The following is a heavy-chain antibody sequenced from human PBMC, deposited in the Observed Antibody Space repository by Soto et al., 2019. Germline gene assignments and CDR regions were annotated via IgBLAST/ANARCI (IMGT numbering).Heavy chain of an antibody. J-gene: IGHJ4*01. V-gene: IGHV3-21*01. D-gene: IGHD3-22*01. CDR2: ISISNSYI. CDR3: ARDCDSSGCDPVGFYDY. Sequence: PGGSVRLACAASGFTFSSYGMNWVRQAPGKGLEWVSSISISNSYIYYADSVKGRFTISRDNAKNSLYLQMNSLRAEDTVVYYCARDCDSSGCDPVGFYDYWGQRTLDPVSS. CDR1: GFTFSSYG.